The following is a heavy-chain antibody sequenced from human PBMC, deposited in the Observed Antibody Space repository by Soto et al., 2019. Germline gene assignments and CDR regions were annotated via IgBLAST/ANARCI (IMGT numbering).Heavy chain of an antibody. CDR2: ITNDGNNE. Sequence: KLVESGGGVVQPGRSLRLSCAASGFVFSDYGMHWVRQAPGKGLKWVALITNDGNNEFYRESVKGRFSISRGRSTNTVDLLMNSLRPEDTGVYYCAKEGPGGGRHFYYGMDVWGQGTTVTVSS. CDR3: AKEGPGGGRHFYYGMDV. V-gene: IGHV3-30*18. CDR1: GFVFSDYG. D-gene: IGHD1-26*01. J-gene: IGHJ6*02.